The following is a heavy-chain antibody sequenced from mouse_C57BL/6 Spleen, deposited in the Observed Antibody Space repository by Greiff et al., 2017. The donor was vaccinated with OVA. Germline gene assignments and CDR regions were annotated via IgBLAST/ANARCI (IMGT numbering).Heavy chain of an antibody. Sequence: EVKLMESGGGLVQPGGSMKLSCVASGFTFSNYWMNWVRQSPEKGLEWVAQIRLKSDNYATHYAESVKGRFTISRDDSKSSVYLQMNNLRAEDTGIYYCTAHYYGSRDFDYGGQGTTLTVSS. D-gene: IGHD1-1*01. CDR3: TAHYYGSRDFDY. V-gene: IGHV6-3*01. CDR2: IRLKSDNYAT. J-gene: IGHJ2*01. CDR1: GFTFSNYW.